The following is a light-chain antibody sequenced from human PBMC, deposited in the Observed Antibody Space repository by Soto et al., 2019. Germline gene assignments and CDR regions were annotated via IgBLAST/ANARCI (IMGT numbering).Light chain of an antibody. Sequence: QSALTQSASMSGSPGQSITISCTGTSSVVGSYNLVSWYQHHPGKAPKLMIYDVSKRPSGVPDRFSGSKSGNTASLTISGLQAEDEADYYCCSYAGSYTYVFGTGTKLTVL. V-gene: IGLV2-11*01. CDR3: CSYAGSYTYV. CDR2: DVS. CDR1: SSVVGSYNL. J-gene: IGLJ1*01.